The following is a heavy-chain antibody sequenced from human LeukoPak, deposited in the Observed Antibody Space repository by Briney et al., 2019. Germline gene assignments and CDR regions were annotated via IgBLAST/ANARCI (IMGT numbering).Heavy chain of an antibody. V-gene: IGHV3-21*01. Sequence: GGSLRLSCAASGSTFSSYAMSWVRQAPGKGLEWVSSISSSSSYIYYADSVKGRFTISRDNAKNSLYLQMNSLRAEDTAVYYCARDLSRSSFYFDYWGQGTLVTVSS. CDR3: ARDLSRSSFYFDY. D-gene: IGHD6-19*01. CDR1: GSTFSSYA. CDR2: ISSSSSYI. J-gene: IGHJ4*02.